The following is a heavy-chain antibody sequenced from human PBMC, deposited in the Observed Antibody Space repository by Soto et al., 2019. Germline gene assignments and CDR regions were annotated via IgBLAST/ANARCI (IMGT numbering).Heavy chain of an antibody. CDR2: ISAYNGNT. CDR1: GCTFTSYG. D-gene: IGHD3-3*01. Sequence: ASVKVSCKASGCTFTSYGISWVRQAPGQGLEWMGWISAYNGNTNYAQKLQGRVTMTTDTSTSTAYMELRSLRSDDTAVYYCARVRTWSGSHRWFDPWGQGTLVTVSS. V-gene: IGHV1-18*01. CDR3: ARVRTWSGSHRWFDP. J-gene: IGHJ5*02.